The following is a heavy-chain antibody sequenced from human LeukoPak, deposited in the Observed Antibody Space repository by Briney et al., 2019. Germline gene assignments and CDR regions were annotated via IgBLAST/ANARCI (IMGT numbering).Heavy chain of an antibody. D-gene: IGHD3-10*01. V-gene: IGHV2-70*11. CDR1: GFSLSTSGMC. CDR3: ARTLLWFGGFYYYGMDV. Sequence: SGPALVKPTQTLTLTCTFSGFSLSTSGMCVSWIRQPPGKALEWLARIDWDDDKYYSTSLKTRLTISKDTSKNQVVLTMTNMDPVDTATYYCARTLLWFGGFYYYGMDVWGQGTTVTVSS. J-gene: IGHJ6*02. CDR2: IDWDDDK.